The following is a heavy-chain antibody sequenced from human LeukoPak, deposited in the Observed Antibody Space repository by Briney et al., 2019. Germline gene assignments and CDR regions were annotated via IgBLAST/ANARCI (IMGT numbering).Heavy chain of an antibody. CDR2: INPNSGGT. D-gene: IGHD3-10*01. J-gene: IGHJ4*02. CDR3: ARDRLTYWGSGSYHFDH. Sequence: GASVKVSCKASGYTFTGYYMHWVRQAPGQGPEWMGWINPNSGGTNYAQKFQGRVTMTRDTSISTAYMELSRLRSDDTAVYYCARDRLTYWGSGSYHFDHWGPGTLVTVSS. CDR1: GYTFTGYY. V-gene: IGHV1-2*02.